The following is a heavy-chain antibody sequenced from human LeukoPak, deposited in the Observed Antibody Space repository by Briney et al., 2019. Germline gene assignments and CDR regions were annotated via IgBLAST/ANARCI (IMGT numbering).Heavy chain of an antibody. CDR3: AGSNSGNYYYYMDV. D-gene: IGHD6-25*01. CDR1: GFTFSDYY. V-gene: IGHV3-11*04. J-gene: IGHJ6*03. Sequence: PGGSLRLSCAASGFTFSDYYMSWIRQAPGKGLEWVSYISSSGSTIYYADSVKGRFTISRDNAKNSLYLQMNSLRAEDTAVYYCAGSNSGNYYYYMDVWGKGTTVTVSS. CDR2: ISSSGSTI.